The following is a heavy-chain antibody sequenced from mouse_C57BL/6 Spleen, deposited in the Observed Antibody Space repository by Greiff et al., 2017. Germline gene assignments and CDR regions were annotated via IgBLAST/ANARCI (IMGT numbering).Heavy chain of an antibody. J-gene: IGHJ4*01. Sequence: EVHLVESGGGLVQPKGSLKLSCAASGFSFNTYAMNWVRQAPGKGLEWVARIRSKSNNYATYYADSVKDRFTISRDDSESMLYLQMNNLKTEDTAMYYCVREKLLYYAMDYWGQGTSVTVSS. CDR3: VREKLLYYAMDY. CDR2: IRSKSNNYAT. V-gene: IGHV10-1*01. CDR1: GFSFNTYA.